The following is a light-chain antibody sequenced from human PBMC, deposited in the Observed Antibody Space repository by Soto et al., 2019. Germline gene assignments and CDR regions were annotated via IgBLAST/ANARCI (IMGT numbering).Light chain of an antibody. CDR2: SGD. J-gene: IGKJ1*01. V-gene: IGKV3-20*01. CDR3: HQYVSSWT. Sequence: EVVVTQSPDTLSLSPGETATLSCRASQSVSSSVAWYQHKPGQSPRLVVYSGDKRAPGIPPRFSGSGSGTDFTLTISRLEPEDFAVYYCHQYVSSWTFGQGTKVDIK. CDR1: QSVSSS.